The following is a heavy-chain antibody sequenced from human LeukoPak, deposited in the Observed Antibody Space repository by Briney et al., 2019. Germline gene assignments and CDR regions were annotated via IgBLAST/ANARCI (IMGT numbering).Heavy chain of an antibody. CDR1: GYTFTGYY. D-gene: IGHD3-3*01. CDR2: INPNSGGT. J-gene: IGHJ4*02. V-gene: IGHV1-2*02. CDR3: ARDKSGYYRPSLDY. Sequence: GASVKVSCKASGYTFTGYYMHWVRQAPGQGLEWMGWINPNSGGTNYAQKFQGRVTMTRDTSISTAYMELSRLRSDDTAVYYCARDKSGYYRPSLDYWGQGTLVTVSS.